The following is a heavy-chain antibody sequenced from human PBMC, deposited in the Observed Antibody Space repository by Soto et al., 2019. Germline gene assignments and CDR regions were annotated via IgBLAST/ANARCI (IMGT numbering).Heavy chain of an antibody. D-gene: IGHD6-13*01. J-gene: IGHJ4*02. Sequence: PSETLSLTCAVYGGSFSGYYWSWIRQPPGKGPEWIGEINHSGSTNYNPSLKSRVTISVDTSKNQFSLKLSSVTAADTAVYYCARVRGRSSWYWHYWGQGTLVTVSS. V-gene: IGHV4-34*01. CDR3: ARVRGRSSWYWHY. CDR1: GGSFSGYY. CDR2: INHSGST.